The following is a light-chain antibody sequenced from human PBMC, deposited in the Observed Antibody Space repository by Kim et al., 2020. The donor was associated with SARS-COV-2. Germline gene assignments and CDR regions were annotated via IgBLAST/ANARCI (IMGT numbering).Light chain of an antibody. CDR1: HRVSSSY. J-gene: IGKJ2*01. CDR2: DAS. V-gene: IGKV3-20*01. Sequence: SPDERATPPCRASHRVSSSYLAWYQQKPGQAPRLLIYDASSRATGIPDRFSGSGSGTDFTLTISTLEPEDFAVYYCQHYGNSPLYAFGQGTKLEI. CDR3: QHYGNSPLYA.